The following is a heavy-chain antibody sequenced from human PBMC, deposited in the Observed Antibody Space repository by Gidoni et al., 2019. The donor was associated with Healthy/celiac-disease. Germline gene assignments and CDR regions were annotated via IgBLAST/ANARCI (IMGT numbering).Heavy chain of an antibody. D-gene: IGHD6-13*01. V-gene: IGHV3-11*05. CDR3: ARRLSSGSSWLFDY. Sequence: QVQLVESGGGLVKPGGSLRLSCAAAGFTFSDYYMSWIRQAPGKGLEWVSYISSSSSYTNYADSVKGRFTISRDNAKNSLYLQMNSLRAEDTAVYYCARRLSSGSSWLFDYWGQGTLVTVSS. CDR1: GFTFSDYY. CDR2: ISSSSSYT. J-gene: IGHJ4*02.